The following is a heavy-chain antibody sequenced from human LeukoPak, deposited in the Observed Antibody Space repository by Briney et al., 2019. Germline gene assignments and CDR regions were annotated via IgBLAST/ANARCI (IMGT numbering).Heavy chain of an antibody. CDR1: GHTFTGYY. CDR2: INPNSGGT. V-gene: IGHV1-2*06. CDR3: ARDLGKRYFDWLLPPHWFDP. J-gene: IGHJ5*02. D-gene: IGHD3-9*01. Sequence: VSVKVSCKASGHTFTGYYMHWVRQAPGQGLEWMGLINPNSGGTNYAQKFQGRVTMTRDTSISTAYMELSRLRSDDTAVYYCARDLGKRYFDWLLPPHWFDPWGQGTLVTVSS.